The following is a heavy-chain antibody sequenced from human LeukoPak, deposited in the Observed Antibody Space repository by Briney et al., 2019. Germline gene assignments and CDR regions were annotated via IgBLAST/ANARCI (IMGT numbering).Heavy chain of an antibody. J-gene: IGHJ4*02. Sequence: GGSLRLSCATSGFTFSSNWMSWVRHVPGRGLDWVANIKPDGSAQYYAASVKGRFTFSRDNSKNTLYLQMNSLRAEDTAVYYCAKTPSSGYYFDQWGQGTLVTVSS. V-gene: IGHV3-7*03. CDR3: AKTPSSGYYFDQ. CDR2: IKPDGSAQ. D-gene: IGHD5-12*01. CDR1: GFTFSSNW.